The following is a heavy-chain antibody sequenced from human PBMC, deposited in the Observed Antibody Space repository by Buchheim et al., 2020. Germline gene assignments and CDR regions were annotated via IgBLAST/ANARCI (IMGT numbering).Heavy chain of an antibody. Sequence: EVQLVESGGGLVKPGGSLRLSCAASGFTFSSYSMNWVRQAPGKGLEWVSSISSSSSYIYYADSVKGRFTISRDNAKNSLYLQMNSLRAEDTAVYYCARDPADYGRGKMRDYYYRMDVWGQGTT. CDR3: ARDPADYGRGKMRDYYYRMDV. J-gene: IGHJ6*02. CDR1: GFTFSSYS. D-gene: IGHD4-17*01. V-gene: IGHV3-21*01. CDR2: ISSSSSYI.